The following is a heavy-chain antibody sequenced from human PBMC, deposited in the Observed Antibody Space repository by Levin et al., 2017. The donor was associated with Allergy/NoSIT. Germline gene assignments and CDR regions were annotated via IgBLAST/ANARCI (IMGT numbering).Heavy chain of an antibody. J-gene: IGHJ3*02. CDR2: IYYSGST. Sequence: SETLSLTCTVSGGSVSSGSYYWSWIRQPPGKGLEWIGYIYYSGSTNYNPSLKSRVTISVDTSKNQFSLKLSSVTAADTAVYYCASVQKQWLVRRGAFDIWGQGTMVTVSS. V-gene: IGHV4-61*01. CDR3: ASVQKQWLVRRGAFDI. D-gene: IGHD6-19*01. CDR1: GGSVSSGSYY.